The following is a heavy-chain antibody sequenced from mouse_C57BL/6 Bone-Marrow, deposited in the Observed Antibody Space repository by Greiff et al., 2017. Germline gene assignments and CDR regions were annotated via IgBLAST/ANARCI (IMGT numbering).Heavy chain of an antibody. CDR2: ISSGGSYT. V-gene: IGHV5-6*01. CDR3: ARHSRMVKRFAY. CDR1: GFTFSSYG. D-gene: IGHD2-10*02. J-gene: IGHJ3*01. Sequence: EVQVVESGGDLVKPGGSLKLSCAASGFTFSSYGMSWVRQTPDKRLEWVATISSGGSYTYYPDSVKGRFTISRDNAKNTLYLQMSSLKSEDTAMYYCARHSRMVKRFAYWGQGTLVTVSA.